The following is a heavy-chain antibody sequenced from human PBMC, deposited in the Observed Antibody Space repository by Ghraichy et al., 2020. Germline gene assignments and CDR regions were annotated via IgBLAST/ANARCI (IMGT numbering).Heavy chain of an antibody. CDR1: GGSISSYY. Sequence: TLSLTCTVSGGSISSYYWSWIRQPPGKGLEWIGYIYYSGSTNYNPSLKSRVTISVDTSKNQFSLKLSSVTAADTAVYYCARSTTTVGWFDPWGQGTLVTVSS. CDR3: ARSTTTVGWFDP. J-gene: IGHJ5*02. V-gene: IGHV4-59*01. CDR2: IYYSGST. D-gene: IGHD4-11*01.